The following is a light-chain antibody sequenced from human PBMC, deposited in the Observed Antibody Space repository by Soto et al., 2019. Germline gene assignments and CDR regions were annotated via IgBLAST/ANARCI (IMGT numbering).Light chain of an antibody. Sequence: DIQMTQSPSSLSASVGDRVTITCRASQSISSYLNWYQQKPGKAPKLLIYAASSLQSGVPSRFSGSVSGTDFTLTISSLQPEDFATYYCQQSYSNTFGQGTKLEIK. V-gene: IGKV1-39*01. CDR1: QSISSY. J-gene: IGKJ2*01. CDR3: QQSYSNT. CDR2: AAS.